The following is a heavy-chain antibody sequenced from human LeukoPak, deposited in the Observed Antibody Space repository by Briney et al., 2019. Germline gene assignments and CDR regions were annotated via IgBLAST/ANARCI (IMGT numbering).Heavy chain of an antibody. D-gene: IGHD2-15*01. CDR2: IYYSGST. Sequence: SETLSLTCTVSGGSISSSSYYWGWIRQPPGKGLEWIGSIYYSGSTYYNPSLKSRVTISVDTSKNQFSLKLSSVTAADTAVYYCASCSGGSCYSAFGLDYWGQGTTVTVSS. V-gene: IGHV4-39*07. J-gene: IGHJ4*03. CDR3: ASCSGGSCYSAFGLDY. CDR1: GGSISSSSYY.